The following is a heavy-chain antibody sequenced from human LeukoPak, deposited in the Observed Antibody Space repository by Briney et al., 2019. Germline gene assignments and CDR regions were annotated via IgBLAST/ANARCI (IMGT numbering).Heavy chain of an antibody. CDR3: ARGGRGPDAFDI. J-gene: IGHJ3*02. Sequence: SETLSLTCTVSGGSISSYYWSWIRQPPGGGLEWIGYIYYSESNNYNPSLKGRVPISVDTSKNQFSLKLSSVTAADTAVYYCARGGRGPDAFDIWGQGTMVTVSS. D-gene: IGHD3-10*01. CDR1: GGSISSYY. CDR2: IYYSESN. V-gene: IGHV4-59*01.